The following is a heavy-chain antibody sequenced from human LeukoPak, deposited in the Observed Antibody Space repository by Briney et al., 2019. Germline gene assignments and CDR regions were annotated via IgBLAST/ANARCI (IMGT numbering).Heavy chain of an antibody. CDR3: AKRDSSSWYSLYFDY. CDR2: ISGSGGST. V-gene: IGHV3-23*01. J-gene: IGHJ4*02. D-gene: IGHD6-13*01. CDR1: GFTFSSYA. Sequence: GGSLRLSCAASGFTFSSYAMSWVRQAPGKGLEWVSAISGSGGSTYYADSVKGRFTISRDNSKNTLYLQMNSLRAEDTAVYHCAKRDSSSWYSLYFDYWGQGTLVTVSS.